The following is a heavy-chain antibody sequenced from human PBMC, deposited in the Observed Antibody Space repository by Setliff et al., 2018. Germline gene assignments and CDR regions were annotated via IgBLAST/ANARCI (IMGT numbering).Heavy chain of an antibody. J-gene: IGHJ6*03. D-gene: IGHD5-18*01. CDR3: VREGVDTRSSTDYRYYMDV. Sequence: CKASGDTFSSYGISWVRQAPGQGLEWMGGTIPMFGSTSYAQKFQGRVTIITDESTTTAYMELSSLGSEDTAVYYCVREGVDTRSSTDYRYYMDVWGKGTTVTVSS. CDR2: TIPMFGST. CDR1: GDTFSSYG. V-gene: IGHV1-69*05.